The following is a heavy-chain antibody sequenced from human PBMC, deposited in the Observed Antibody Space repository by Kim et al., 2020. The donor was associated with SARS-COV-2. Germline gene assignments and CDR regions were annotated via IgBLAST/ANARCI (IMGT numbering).Heavy chain of an antibody. CDR3: LGGFYFDY. CDR2: GNGKT. D-gene: IGHD3-16*01. Sequence: GNGKTIYSQKFQGRVTFTPDTSASTAYMELSFLRSEDSAVYYCLGGFYFDYWGQGTLVTVSS. J-gene: IGHJ4*02. V-gene: IGHV1-3*01.